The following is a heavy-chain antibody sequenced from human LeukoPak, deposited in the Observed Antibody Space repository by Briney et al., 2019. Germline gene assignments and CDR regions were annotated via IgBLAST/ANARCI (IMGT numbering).Heavy chain of an antibody. J-gene: IGHJ4*02. CDR1: GFTFSSYW. CDR3: ARDPSYYDYVWGSYRKGPPDY. V-gene: IGHV3-21*01. D-gene: IGHD3-16*02. CDR2: ISSSSSYI. Sequence: GGSLRLSCAASGFTFSSYWMSWVRQAPGKGLEWVSSISSSSSYIYYADSVKGRFTISRDNAKNSLYLQMNSLRAGDTAVYYCARDPSYYDYVWGSYRKGPPDYWGQGTLVTVSS.